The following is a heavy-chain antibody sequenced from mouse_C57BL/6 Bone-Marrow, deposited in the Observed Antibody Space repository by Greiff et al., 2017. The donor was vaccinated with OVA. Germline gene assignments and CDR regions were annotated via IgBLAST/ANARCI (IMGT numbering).Heavy chain of an antibody. CDR1: GFTFSSYG. J-gene: IGHJ2*01. Sequence: EVQLVESGGDLVKPGGSLKLSCAASGFTFSSYGMSWVRQTPDKRLEWVATISSGGSYTYYPDSVKGRFTFSRDNAKNTLYLQRSRLKSEDTAMYYCARHGDYGSFFDYWGQGTTLTVSS. D-gene: IGHD1-1*01. CDR3: ARHGDYGSFFDY. V-gene: IGHV5-6*01. CDR2: ISSGGSYT.